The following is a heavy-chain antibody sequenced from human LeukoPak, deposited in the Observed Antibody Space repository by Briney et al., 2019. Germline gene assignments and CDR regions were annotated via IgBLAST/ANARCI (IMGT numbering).Heavy chain of an antibody. Sequence: SGGSLRLSCAASGFTFSSYEMNWVRQAPGKGLEWVSYISSSGSTIYYADSVKGRFTISRDNTKNSLYLQMNSLRAEDTAVYYCARGLWFGELGFDYWGQGTLVTVSS. J-gene: IGHJ4*02. CDR1: GFTFSSYE. D-gene: IGHD3-10*01. CDR3: ARGLWFGELGFDY. V-gene: IGHV3-48*03. CDR2: ISSSGSTI.